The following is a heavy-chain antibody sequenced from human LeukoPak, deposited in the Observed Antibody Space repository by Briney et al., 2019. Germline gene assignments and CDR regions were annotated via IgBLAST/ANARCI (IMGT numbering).Heavy chain of an antibody. CDR3: AQVPMVRGVSSY. J-gene: IGHJ4*02. Sequence: PGGSLRLSCAASGFTFSSYSMNWVRQAPGKGLEWASSISSSSSYIYYADSVKGRFTISRDNAKNSLYLQMNSLRAEDTAVYYCAQVPMVRGVSSYWGQGTLVTVSS. D-gene: IGHD3-10*01. CDR1: GFTFSSYS. V-gene: IGHV3-21*01. CDR2: ISSSSSYI.